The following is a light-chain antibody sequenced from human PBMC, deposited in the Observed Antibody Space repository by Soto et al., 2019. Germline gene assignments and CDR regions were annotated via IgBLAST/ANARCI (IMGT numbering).Light chain of an antibody. CDR3: QSYDSSLSGSI. V-gene: IGLV1-40*01. Sequence: QSVLTQTPSVSGAPGQRVTISCTGSSSNIGAGYNVHWYQQLPGTAPKLLIYVNSNRPSGVPDRFSGSKSGTSASLAITGLQAEDEADYYCQSYDSSLSGSIFGGGTKLTVL. J-gene: IGLJ2*01. CDR2: VNS. CDR1: SSNIGAGYN.